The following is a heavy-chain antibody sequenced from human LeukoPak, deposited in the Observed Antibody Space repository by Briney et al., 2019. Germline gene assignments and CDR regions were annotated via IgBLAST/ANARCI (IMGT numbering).Heavy chain of an antibody. CDR2: ISSSSSYI. Sequence: GGSLRLSCAASGFTFSSYSMNWVRQAPGKGLEWVSSISSSSSYIYYADSEKGRFTISRDNAKNSLYLQMNSLRAEDTAVYYCARERIAAMGWFDPWGQGTLVTVSS. J-gene: IGHJ5*02. D-gene: IGHD6-25*01. CDR1: GFTFSSYS. V-gene: IGHV3-21*01. CDR3: ARERIAAMGWFDP.